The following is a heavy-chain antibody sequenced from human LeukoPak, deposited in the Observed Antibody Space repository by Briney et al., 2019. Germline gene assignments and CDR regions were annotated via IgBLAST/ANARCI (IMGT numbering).Heavy chain of an antibody. Sequence: PGGSLRLSCAASGFTFXXXXXXXVRQAPGXXXEWVSYISSSSSXXXXXXXXXXXXTISRDNAKNSLYLQMNSLRDEDTAVYYCARESDTAMVPWGQGTLVTVSS. J-gene: IGHJ4*02. CDR1: GFTFXXXX. V-gene: IGHV3-48*02. CDR2: ISSSSSXX. CDR3: ARESDTAMVP. D-gene: IGHD5-18*01.